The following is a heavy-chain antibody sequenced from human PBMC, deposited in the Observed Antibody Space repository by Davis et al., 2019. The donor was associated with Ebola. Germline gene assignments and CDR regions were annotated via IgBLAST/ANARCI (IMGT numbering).Heavy chain of an antibody. D-gene: IGHD3-10*01. CDR1: GFTFSSYW. J-gene: IGHJ4*02. V-gene: IGHV3-74*01. CDR2: INSDGSST. CDR3: AKGVIMVQGVIIG. Sequence: GESLKISCAASGFTFSSYWMHWVRQAPGKGLVWVSRINSDGSSTSYADSVKGRFTISRDNAKNTLYLQLNSLRAEDTAVYYCAKGVIMVQGVIIGWGQGTLVTVSS.